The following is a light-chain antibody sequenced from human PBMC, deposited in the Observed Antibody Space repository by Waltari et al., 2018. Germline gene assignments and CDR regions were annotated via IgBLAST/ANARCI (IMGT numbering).Light chain of an antibody. CDR3: QQYYGTPCT. CDR1: QSVLYSSNNKNY. Sequence: DIVMTQSPDSLAVSLGERATINCKSSQSVLYSSNNKNYLAWYQQKPGQPPKLLIYWASIRESGVPDRFSGSGSGTDFTLTISSLQAEDVAVYYCQQYYGTPCTFGGGTKVEMK. J-gene: IGKJ4*01. V-gene: IGKV4-1*01. CDR2: WAS.